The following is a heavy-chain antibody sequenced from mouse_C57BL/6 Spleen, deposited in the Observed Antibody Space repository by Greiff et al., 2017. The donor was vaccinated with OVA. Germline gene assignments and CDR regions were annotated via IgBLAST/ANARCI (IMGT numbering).Heavy chain of an antibody. Sequence: QVQLKESGPGLVQPSQSLSITCTVSGFSLTSYGVHWVRQSPGKGLEWLGVIWSGGSTDYNAAFISRLSISKDNSKSQVFFKMNSLQADDTAIYYCASDSSGYYAMDYWGQGTSVTVSS. J-gene: IGHJ4*01. D-gene: IGHD3-2*02. CDR2: IWSGGST. V-gene: IGHV2-2*01. CDR1: GFSLTSYG. CDR3: ASDSSGYYAMDY.